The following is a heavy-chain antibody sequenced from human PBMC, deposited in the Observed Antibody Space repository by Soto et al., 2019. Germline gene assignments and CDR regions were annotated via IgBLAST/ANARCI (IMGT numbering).Heavy chain of an antibody. J-gene: IGHJ4*02. Sequence: PGGSLRLSCAASGFTFSNDWMNWVRQAPGKGLEWVARIKTVTDGGTTDYAAPVKGRFFISRDDSKSTLYLQMNSLETEDTAIYYCMTHAVIYSRGHWGQGTLVTVSS. V-gene: IGHV3-15*01. CDR3: MTHAVIYSRGH. CDR1: GFTFSNDW. CDR2: IKTVTDGGTT. D-gene: IGHD6-25*01.